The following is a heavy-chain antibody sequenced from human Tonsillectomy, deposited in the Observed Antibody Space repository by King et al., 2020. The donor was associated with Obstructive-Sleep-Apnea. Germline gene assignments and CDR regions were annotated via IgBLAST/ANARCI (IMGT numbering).Heavy chain of an antibody. V-gene: IGHV4-39*07. J-gene: IGHJ4*02. CDR2: VHSSGST. D-gene: IGHD5-18*01. CDR3: AREHRIQLWLPIDY. CDR1: GGSISSSGFY. Sequence: QLQESGPGLVKPSETLSLTCTVSGGSISSSGFYWDWIRQPPGEGLEWIGSVHSSGSTYYNPSLKSRVTMSIDTSKNQFSLRLSSVTAADTAVYYCAREHRIQLWLPIDYWGQGTLVTVSS.